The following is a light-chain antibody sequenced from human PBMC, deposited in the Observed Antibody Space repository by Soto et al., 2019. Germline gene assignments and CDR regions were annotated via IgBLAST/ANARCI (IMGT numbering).Light chain of an antibody. CDR2: QGS. Sequence: DIQMTQSPATLSASVGDRVTITCRASQNIYTWLAWYQQKPGKAPKLLIYQGSHLQSGVPSRFSGSGSGSEFTLSINSLQPDDFATYYCQQYNTYPYSFGQGTKLEIK. J-gene: IGKJ2*01. CDR1: QNIYTW. CDR3: QQYNTYPYS. V-gene: IGKV1-5*03.